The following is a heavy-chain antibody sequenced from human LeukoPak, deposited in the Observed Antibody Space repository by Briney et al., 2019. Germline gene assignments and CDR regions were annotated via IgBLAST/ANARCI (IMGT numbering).Heavy chain of an antibody. J-gene: IGHJ4*02. V-gene: IGHV1-2*02. Sequence: ASVKVSCKASGYTFTDYYMHWVRQAPGQGLEWMGWINPNSGGTNYAQKLQCRVTMTRDTSISTAYMELSRLRSDDTAVYYCARGSSGSYNRIDYWGQGTLVTVSS. CDR2: INPNSGGT. D-gene: IGHD1-26*01. CDR3: ARGSSGSYNRIDY. CDR1: GYTFTDYY.